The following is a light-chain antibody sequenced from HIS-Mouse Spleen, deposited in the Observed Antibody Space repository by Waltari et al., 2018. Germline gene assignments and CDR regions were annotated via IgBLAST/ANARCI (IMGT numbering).Light chain of an antibody. CDR2: DVS. CDR1: PIDVGRYHY. CDR3: CSYAGSYTFVV. Sequence: QSALTQPRSVSGSPGQSVPISCSGTPIDVGRYHYVSWYQQHPGKAPKLMIYDVSKRPSGVPDRFSGSKSGNTASLTISGLQAEDEADYYCCSYAGSYTFVVFGGGTKLTVL. V-gene: IGLV2-11*01. J-gene: IGLJ2*01.